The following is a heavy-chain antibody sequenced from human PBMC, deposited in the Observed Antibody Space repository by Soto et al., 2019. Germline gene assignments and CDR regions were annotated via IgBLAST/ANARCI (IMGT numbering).Heavy chain of an antibody. Sequence: QLQLQESGPGLVKPSETLSLTCTVSGGSISSGPYYWGWIRQPPGQGLEWIGSIYYSGRTYYNPSLKSRVTMSVDTSKNQFSLKLSSVTAADTAVYYCARLTGSFDDHFDYWGQGTLVTVSS. J-gene: IGHJ4*02. CDR1: GGSISSGPYY. CDR2: IYYSGRT. V-gene: IGHV4-39*01. D-gene: IGHD3-10*01. CDR3: ARLTGSFDDHFDY.